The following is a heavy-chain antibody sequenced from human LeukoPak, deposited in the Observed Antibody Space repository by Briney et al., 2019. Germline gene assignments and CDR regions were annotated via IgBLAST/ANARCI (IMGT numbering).Heavy chain of an antibody. J-gene: IGHJ6*02. CDR3: ARDYKDSGSYLGTYYYYYGMDV. D-gene: IGHD1-26*01. Sequence: GGSLRLSCAASGFTVSSNHMSWVRQAPGKGLEWVSVIYSGGSTYYADSVKGRFTISRDNSKNTLYLQMNSLRAEDTAVYYCARDYKDSGSYLGTYYYYYGMDVWGQGTTVTVSS. CDR1: GFTVSSNH. V-gene: IGHV3-66*01. CDR2: IYSGGST.